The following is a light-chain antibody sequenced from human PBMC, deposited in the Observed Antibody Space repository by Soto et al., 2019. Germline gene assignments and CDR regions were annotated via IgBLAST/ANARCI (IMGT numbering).Light chain of an antibody. Sequence: ETVLTQSPSTLSLSTGENAILSCRARQSVSNYLAWYQQKPGQAPRLLIYDASYRATGVPARCSGGGSGTDFTLSISSLETEDFAVYYCQQRSDCRTFGGGTKLAIK. CDR3: QQRSDCRT. V-gene: IGKV3-11*01. J-gene: IGKJ4*01. CDR2: DAS. CDR1: QSVSNY.